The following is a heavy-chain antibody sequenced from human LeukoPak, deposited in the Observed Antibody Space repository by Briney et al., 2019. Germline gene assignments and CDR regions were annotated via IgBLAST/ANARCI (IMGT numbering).Heavy chain of an antibody. Sequence: GGSLRLSCAASGFTFNMYWMTWVRQAPGKGLESVAYINKDGSDKYYVDSVKGRFTVSRDNAKNSLYLRMNSLRAEDTAVYYCARDAGYGGNPDYWGQGTLVTVSS. J-gene: IGHJ4*02. CDR1: GFTFNMYW. V-gene: IGHV3-7*01. CDR2: INKDGSDK. CDR3: ARDAGYGGNPDY. D-gene: IGHD4-23*01.